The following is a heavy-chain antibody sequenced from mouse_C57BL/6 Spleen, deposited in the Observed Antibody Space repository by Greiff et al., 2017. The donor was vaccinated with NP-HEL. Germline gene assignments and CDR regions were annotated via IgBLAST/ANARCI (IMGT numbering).Heavy chain of an antibody. V-gene: IGHV1-5*01. J-gene: IGHJ3*01. CDR1: GYTFTSYW. CDR2: IYPGNSDT. Sequence: VQLKQSGTVLARPGASVKMSCKTSGYTFTSYWMHWVKQRPGQGLEWIGAIYPGNSDTSYNQKFKGKAKLTAVTSASTAYMELSSLTNEDSAVYYCTREVTTSRVSPTGTFAYWGQGTLVTVSA. D-gene: IGHD4-1*02. CDR3: TREVTTSRVSPTGTFAY.